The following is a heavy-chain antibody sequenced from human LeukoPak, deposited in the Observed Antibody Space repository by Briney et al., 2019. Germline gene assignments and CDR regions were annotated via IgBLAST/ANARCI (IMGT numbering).Heavy chain of an antibody. CDR1: GGSFTEYH. CDR3: ARERRVEVSARQTVAFDM. CDR2: INYTGRT. Sequence: SETLSLTCAVYGGSFTEYHWSWIRQPPGKSLEWIGEINYTGRTHYNPSLTSRVTISVDMSERQFSLRLTSVTAADTAVYYCARERRVEVSARQTVAFDMWAQGTMVIVSS. J-gene: IGHJ3*02. V-gene: IGHV4-34*01. D-gene: IGHD5/OR15-5a*01.